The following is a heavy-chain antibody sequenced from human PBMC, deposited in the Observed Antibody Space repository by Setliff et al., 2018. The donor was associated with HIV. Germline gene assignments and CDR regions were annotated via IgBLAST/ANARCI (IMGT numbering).Heavy chain of an antibody. V-gene: IGHV4-34*01. CDR2: INHSGST. J-gene: IGHJ3*02. CDR3: ASEGRVVVIEPI. D-gene: IGHD3-22*01. Sequence: SETLSLTCAVYGGSFSGYYWSWIRQPPGKGLEWIGEINHSGSTNYNPSLKSRVTISEDTSKKQVSLKLRSVTAADTAVYYCASEGRVVVIEPIWGQGTMVTVSS. CDR1: GGSFSGYY.